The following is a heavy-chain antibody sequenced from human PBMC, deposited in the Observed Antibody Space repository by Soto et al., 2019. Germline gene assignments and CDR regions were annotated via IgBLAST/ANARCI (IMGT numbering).Heavy chain of an antibody. Sequence: GSVNLCCKASGYTFTSYGMSFVRQAPGQGLEWIRWISAYNGNTNYAQKLQGRVTMTTDTSTSTAYMELRSLRSEDTAVYYCARDTVITVTTRPYYYYYYGMDVWGQGTTVTVSS. D-gene: IGHD4-17*01. CDR3: ARDTVITVTTRPYYYYYYGMDV. J-gene: IGHJ6*01. V-gene: IGHV1-18*04. CDR1: GYTFTSYG. CDR2: ISAYNGNT.